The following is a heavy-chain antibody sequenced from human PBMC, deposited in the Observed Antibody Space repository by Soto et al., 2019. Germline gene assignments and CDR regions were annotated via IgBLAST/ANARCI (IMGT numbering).Heavy chain of an antibody. CDR2: IKQDGSEK. Sequence: GGSLRLSCAASGFTFSSYWMSWVRQAPGKGLEWVANIKQDGSEKYYVDSVKGRFTISRDNAKNSLYLQMNSLRAEDTAVYYCARAGDVAEAAPFDYWGQGTLVTVSS. CDR3: ARAGDVAEAAPFDY. V-gene: IGHV3-7*03. CDR1: GFTFSSYW. J-gene: IGHJ4*02. D-gene: IGHD6-13*01.